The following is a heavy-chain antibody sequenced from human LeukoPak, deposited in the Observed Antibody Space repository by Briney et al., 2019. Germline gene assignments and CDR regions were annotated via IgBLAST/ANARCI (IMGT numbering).Heavy chain of an antibody. D-gene: IGHD3-22*01. CDR1: GFTFSNYG. V-gene: IGHV3-30*02. J-gene: IGHJ4*02. CDR3: AKDPTHFRVWDDYDNTRLNS. Sequence: GGSLRLSCAASGFTFSNYGMHWVRQAPGKGLEWVAFIRYDGNNKYYADSVKGRFTISRDNSKNTVYLQMNSLRAEDTAVYYCAKDPTHFRVWDDYDNTRLNSWGQGTLVTVSS. CDR2: IRYDGNNK.